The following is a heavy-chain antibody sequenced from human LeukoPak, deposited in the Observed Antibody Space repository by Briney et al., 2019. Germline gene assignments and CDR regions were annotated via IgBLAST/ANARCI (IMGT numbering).Heavy chain of an antibody. CDR1: GFTFDDYA. D-gene: IGHD6-13*01. J-gene: IGHJ4*02. Sequence: PGGSLRLSCAASGFTFDDYAMHWVRQAPGKGLEWVSGISWNSGSIGYADSVKGRYTISRDNAKNSLYLQMNSLRAEDTALYYCAKDPKRLAAAGYPRYFDYWGQGTLVTVSS. CDR2: ISWNSGSI. CDR3: AKDPKRLAAAGYPRYFDY. V-gene: IGHV3-9*01.